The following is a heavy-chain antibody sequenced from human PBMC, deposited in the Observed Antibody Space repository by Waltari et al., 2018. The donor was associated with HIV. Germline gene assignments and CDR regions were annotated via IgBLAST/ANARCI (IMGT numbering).Heavy chain of an antibody. D-gene: IGHD3-10*01. CDR1: GLPFRRYW. Sequence: EVQLVESGGGLVQPGGSLRLSCAASGLPFRRYWMHWVRQAPGKGLVWVSGISSEGSSTSYADFGKGRVTISRDNAKNTLYWEMNRLRAEDTAVYYCARREATVVRGVYYYGMDVWGQGTTVTVSS. J-gene: IGHJ6*02. V-gene: IGHV3-74*01. CDR2: ISSEGSST. CDR3: ARREATVVRGVYYYGMDV.